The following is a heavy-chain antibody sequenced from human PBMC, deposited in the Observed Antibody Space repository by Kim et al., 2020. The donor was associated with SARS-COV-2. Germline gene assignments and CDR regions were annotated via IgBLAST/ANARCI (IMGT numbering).Heavy chain of an antibody. V-gene: IGHV3-49*03. Sequence: GGSLRLSCTASGFTFGDYAMSWFRQAPGKGLEWVGFLRSKAYGGTTAYAASVKRRFTIPRDDSKSIDYLQMNSLKTEDTTVYYCTSEGGYSGYDSGVWGQGTTVTVSS. D-gene: IGHD5-12*01. CDR1: GFTFGDYA. CDR3: TSEGGYSGYDSGV. J-gene: IGHJ6*02. CDR2: LRSKAYGGTT.